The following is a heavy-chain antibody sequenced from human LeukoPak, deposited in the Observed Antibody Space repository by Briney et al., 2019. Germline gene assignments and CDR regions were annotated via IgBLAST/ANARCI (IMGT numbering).Heavy chain of an antibody. CDR2: TYYRSKWYN. D-gene: IGHD3-22*01. Sequence: SQTLSLTCAISGDSVSSNSAAWNWIRQSPSRGLEWLGRTYYRSKWYNDYAVSVKSRITINPDTSKNQFSLQLNSVTPEDTAVYYCATEGSVNYYYDISGYYQYWGQGTLVTVSS. V-gene: IGHV6-1*01. J-gene: IGHJ4*02. CDR3: ATEGSVNYYYDISGYYQY. CDR1: GDSVSSNSAA.